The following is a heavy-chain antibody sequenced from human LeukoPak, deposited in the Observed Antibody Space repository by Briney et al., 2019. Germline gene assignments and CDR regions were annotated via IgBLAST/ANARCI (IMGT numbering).Heavy chain of an antibody. V-gene: IGHV3-66*01. D-gene: IGHD6-19*01. Sequence: GGSLRLSCAASGSTVSSNYMSWVRQAPGKGLEWVSVIHSGGTIYYADSVKGRFTISRDNSKDTLYLQMNSLRADDTAVYYCARDLIGGWPFDYWGQGTLVTVSS. CDR3: ARDLIGGWPFDY. CDR2: IHSGGTI. J-gene: IGHJ4*02. CDR1: GSTVSSNY.